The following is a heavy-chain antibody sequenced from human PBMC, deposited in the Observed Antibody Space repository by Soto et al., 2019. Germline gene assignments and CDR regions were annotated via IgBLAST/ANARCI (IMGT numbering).Heavy chain of an antibody. Sequence: GASVKVSCKASGGTFSSYTISWVRQAPGQGLEWMGRIIPILGIANYAQKFQGRVTITADKSTSTANMELSRLRSEDTAVYYCARERGVVVPAAITDGSFDIWGQGTMVTV. V-gene: IGHV1-69*04. CDR3: ARERGVVVPAAITDGSFDI. CDR2: IIPILGIA. J-gene: IGHJ3*02. D-gene: IGHD2-2*02. CDR1: GGTFSSYT.